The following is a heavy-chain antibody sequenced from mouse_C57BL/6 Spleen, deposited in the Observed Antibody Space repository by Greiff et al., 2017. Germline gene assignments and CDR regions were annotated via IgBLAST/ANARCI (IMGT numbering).Heavy chain of an antibody. CDR3: ARWEERFAY. CDR1: GYSFTSYY. Sequence: QVQLKQSGPELVKPGASVKISCKASGYSFTSYYIHWVKQRPGQGLEWIGWIYPGSGNTKYNEKFKGKATLTADTSSSTAYMQLSSLTSEDSAVYYCARWEERFAYWGQGTLVTVSA. J-gene: IGHJ3*01. D-gene: IGHD4-1*01. CDR2: IYPGSGNT. V-gene: IGHV1-66*01.